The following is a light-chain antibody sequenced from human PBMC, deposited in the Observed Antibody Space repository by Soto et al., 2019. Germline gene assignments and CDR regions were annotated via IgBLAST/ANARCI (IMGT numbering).Light chain of an antibody. Sequence: EVVMTQSPATLSVSPGESATLSCRSSQSVSSYSAWYQQKPGQAPRLLIYGASNRATGIPARFSGSESGTDFTLTISSLEPEDFAVYYCQQHSTWPLTFGGGTKVDIK. V-gene: IGKV3-11*01. J-gene: IGKJ4*01. CDR2: GAS. CDR1: QSVSSY. CDR3: QQHSTWPLT.